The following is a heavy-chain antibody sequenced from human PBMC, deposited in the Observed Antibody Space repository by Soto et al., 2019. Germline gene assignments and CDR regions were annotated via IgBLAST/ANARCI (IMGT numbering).Heavy chain of an antibody. CDR3: AKEVYYYGSGSLLDYYYGMEV. CDR1: GVTFSSHG. J-gene: IGHJ6*02. D-gene: IGHD3-10*01. V-gene: IGHV3-30*18. CDR2: ISYDGSNK. Sequence: GGSLRLSWAASGVTFSSHGMRWISQDPGKGLEWVAVISYDGSNKYYADSVKGRFTISRDNSKNTLYLQMNSLRAEDTAVYYCAKEVYYYGSGSLLDYYYGMEVWGQGTTVTVSS.